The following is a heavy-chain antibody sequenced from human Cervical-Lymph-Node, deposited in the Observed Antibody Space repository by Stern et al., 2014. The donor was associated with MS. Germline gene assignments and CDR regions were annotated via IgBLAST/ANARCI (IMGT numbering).Heavy chain of an antibody. CDR1: GYTFAFYW. D-gene: IGHD3-22*01. Sequence: EVQLVQSGAEVKKPGESVKISCKGSGYTFAFYWIAWVRQIPGKGLEWMGIIYPGDSKTTYSPSFEGQVTFSADESISTAYLHWNSLKASDTAIYYCARLVNFNYFDPWGQGTLVTVSS. J-gene: IGHJ5*02. CDR3: ARLVNFNYFDP. CDR2: IYPGDSKT. V-gene: IGHV5-51*01.